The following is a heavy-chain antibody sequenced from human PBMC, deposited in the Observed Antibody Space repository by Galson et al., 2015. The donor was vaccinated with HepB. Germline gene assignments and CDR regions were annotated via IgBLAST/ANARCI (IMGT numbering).Heavy chain of an antibody. CDR3: ARGSYYYGSGSYYDAFDI. J-gene: IGHJ3*02. CDR2: IIPIFGTA. V-gene: IGHV1-69*13. Sequence: SVKVSCKASGYTFTSYYMHWVRQAPGQGLEWMGGIIPIFGTANYAQKFQGRVTITADESTSTAYMELSSLRSEDTAVYYCARGSYYYGSGSYYDAFDIWGQGTMVTVSS. CDR1: GYTFTSYY. D-gene: IGHD3-10*01.